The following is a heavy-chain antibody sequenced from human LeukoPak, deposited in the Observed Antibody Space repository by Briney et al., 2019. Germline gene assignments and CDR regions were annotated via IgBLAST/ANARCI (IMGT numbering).Heavy chain of an antibody. Sequence: GGSLRLSCAASGFTFSNAWMSWVRQAPGKGLEWVGRIKRKTDGGTTDYAAPVKGRFTISRDDSKNTLYLQMNSLKTEDTAVYYCTTESPNGYSYGFNYWGQGTLVTVSS. CDR2: IKRKTDGGTT. J-gene: IGHJ4*02. D-gene: IGHD5-18*01. CDR3: TTESPNGYSYGFNY. CDR1: GFTFSNAW. V-gene: IGHV3-15*01.